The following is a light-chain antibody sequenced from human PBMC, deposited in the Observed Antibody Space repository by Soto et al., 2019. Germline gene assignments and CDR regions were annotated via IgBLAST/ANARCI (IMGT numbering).Light chain of an antibody. J-gene: IGLJ2*01. CDR1: SSDVGRYNY. CDR3: SSYSTSNTLV. Sequence: QSALTQPASVSGSPGQSITISCTGTSSDVGRYNYVSWYQQHPGKAPKLMIYDVTNRPSGVSNRFSASKSGNTASLTISGLQAEDEADYYCSSYSTSNTLVFGGGTKLTVL. CDR2: DVT. V-gene: IGLV2-14*01.